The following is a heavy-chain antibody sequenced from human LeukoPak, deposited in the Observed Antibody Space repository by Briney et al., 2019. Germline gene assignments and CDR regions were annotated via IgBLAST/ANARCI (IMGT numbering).Heavy chain of an antibody. Sequence: SETLPLTCTVSGGSISSYYWSWIRQPPGKGLEWIGYIYYSGSTNYSPSLKSRVTISVDTSKNQFSLKLSSVTAADTAVYYCARNARGYSYGRGYYFDYWGQGTLVTVSS. V-gene: IGHV4-59*01. CDR1: GGSISSYY. CDR3: ARNARGYSYGRGYYFDY. J-gene: IGHJ4*02. D-gene: IGHD5-18*01. CDR2: IYYSGST.